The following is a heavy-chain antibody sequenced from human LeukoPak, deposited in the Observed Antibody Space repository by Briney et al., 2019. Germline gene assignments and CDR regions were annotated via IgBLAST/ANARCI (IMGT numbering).Heavy chain of an antibody. CDR2: IIPIFGTA. D-gene: IGHD2-2*01. CDR1: GGTFSSYA. Sequence: SVKVSCKTSGGTFSSYAISWVRQAAGQGLEWMGGIIPIFGTANYAQKFQGRVTITTDESTSTAYMELSSLRSEDTAVYYCARVSAAISTLDYWGQGTLVTVSS. CDR3: ARVSAAISTLDY. V-gene: IGHV1-69*05. J-gene: IGHJ4*02.